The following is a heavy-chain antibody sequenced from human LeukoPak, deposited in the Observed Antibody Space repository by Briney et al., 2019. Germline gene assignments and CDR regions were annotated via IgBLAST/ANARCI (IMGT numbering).Heavy chain of an antibody. J-gene: IGHJ6*03. D-gene: IGHD2-2*02. CDR1: GCTFSSYA. CDR3: AKEVVPTAIVCYYYYMNA. Sequence: GGSLTLSCAASGCTFSSYAMSWVRQAPGKGLEWVGAISGSGGRTNYAHSVQGRFTISRDKSKNTLYVQMNSLRAEGTAVYYCAKEVVPTAIVCYYYYMNAGAKGPTVT. CDR2: ISGSGGRT. V-gene: IGHV3-23*01.